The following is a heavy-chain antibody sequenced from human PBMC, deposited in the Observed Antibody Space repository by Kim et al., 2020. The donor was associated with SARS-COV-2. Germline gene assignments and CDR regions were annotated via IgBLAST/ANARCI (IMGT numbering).Heavy chain of an antibody. CDR2: ISSSSSYI. D-gene: IGHD5-12*01. CDR1: GFTFSSYS. J-gene: IGHJ3*02. V-gene: IGHV3-21*01. CDR3: ARDRGKRWLQSVNRSAFEI. Sequence: GGSLRLSCAASGFTFSSYSMNWVRQAPGKGLEWVSSISSSSSYIYYADSVKGRFTISRDNAKNSLYLQMNSLRAEDTAVYYCARDRGKRWLQSVNRSAFEIWGQGTMVTVSS.